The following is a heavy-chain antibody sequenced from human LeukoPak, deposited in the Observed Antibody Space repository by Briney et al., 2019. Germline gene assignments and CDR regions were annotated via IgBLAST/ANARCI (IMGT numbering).Heavy chain of an antibody. CDR3: ARALTVTFAFDI. CDR1: GGSISSGSYY. J-gene: IGHJ3*02. D-gene: IGHD4-11*01. V-gene: IGHV4-61*02. CDR2: IYTSGST. Sequence: SETPSLTCTVSGGSISSGSYYWSWIRQPAGKGLEWIGRIYTSGSTNYNPSLKSRVTISVDTSKNQFSLKLSSVTAADTAVYYCARALTVTFAFDIWGQGTMVTVSS.